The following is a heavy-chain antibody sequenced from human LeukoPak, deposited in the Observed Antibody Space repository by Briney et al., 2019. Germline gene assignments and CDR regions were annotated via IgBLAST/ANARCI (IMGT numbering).Heavy chain of an antibody. J-gene: IGHJ5*02. CDR2: INSDGSST. CDR3: AKDRYNWNDLDWFDP. Sequence: GGSLRLSCAASGFTFSTYWMHWVRQAPGKGLVWVSRINSDGSSTNYADSVKGRFTISRDNAKNTLYLQMNSLRAEDTAVYYCAKDRYNWNDLDWFDPWGQGTLVTVSS. V-gene: IGHV3-74*01. CDR1: GFTFSTYW. D-gene: IGHD1-20*01.